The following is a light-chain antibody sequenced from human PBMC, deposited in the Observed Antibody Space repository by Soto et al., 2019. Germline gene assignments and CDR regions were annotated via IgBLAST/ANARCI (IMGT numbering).Light chain of an antibody. CDR3: QQFNNYPQT. Sequence: IQMTQSPSSLSASVGDTVTISCRPSQGISSALAWYQQKPGAAPTLLIYDASNLENGVPSRFSGSGSGTDFTLTISSLQPEDSATYYCQQFNNYPQTFGGGTKVDIK. J-gene: IGKJ4*01. CDR1: QGISSA. CDR2: DAS. V-gene: IGKV1D-13*01.